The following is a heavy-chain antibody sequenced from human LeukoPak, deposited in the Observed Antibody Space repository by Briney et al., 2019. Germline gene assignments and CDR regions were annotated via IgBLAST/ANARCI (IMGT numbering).Heavy chain of an antibody. J-gene: IGHJ4*02. V-gene: IGHV1-2*02. D-gene: IGHD2/OR15-2a*01. CDR3: VREGEGPLSKDFDY. CDR2: IGPHSTFT. CDR1: GFTFTDHY. Sequence: GASVTVSFKSSGFTFTDHYIHWVRQGPGQGLEWMGYIGPHSTFTSYPQEFQGRVTMTRDASMSTAYMELTRLTSDDTAVYYCVREGEGPLSKDFDYWGQGTLVTVSS.